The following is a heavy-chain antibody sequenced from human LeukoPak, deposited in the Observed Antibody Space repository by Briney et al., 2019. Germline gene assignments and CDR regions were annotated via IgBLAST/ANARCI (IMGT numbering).Heavy chain of an antibody. V-gene: IGHV4-59*08. CDR2: IYYSGST. J-gene: IGHJ4*02. Sequence: PSETLSLTCTVSGGSISSYYWSWIRQPPGKGLEWIGYIYYSGSTNYSPSLKSRVTISVDTSKNQFSLKLSSVTAADTAVYYCARQQLVLDYWGQGTLVTVSS. D-gene: IGHD6-13*01. CDR1: GGSISSYY. CDR3: ARQQLVLDY.